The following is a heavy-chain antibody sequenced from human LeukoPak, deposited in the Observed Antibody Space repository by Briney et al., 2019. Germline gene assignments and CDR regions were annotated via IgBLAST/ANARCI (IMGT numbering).Heavy chain of an antibody. CDR3: ARGHPGYYYYGMDV. Sequence: ASVKVSCKASGYTFTGYYMHWVRQAPGQGLEWMGWINPNSGGTNYAQKFQGWVTMTRDTSISTAHMELSRLRSDDTAVYYCARGHPGYYYYGMDVWGQGTTVTVSS. V-gene: IGHV1-2*04. CDR1: GYTFTGYY. J-gene: IGHJ6*02. CDR2: INPNSGGT.